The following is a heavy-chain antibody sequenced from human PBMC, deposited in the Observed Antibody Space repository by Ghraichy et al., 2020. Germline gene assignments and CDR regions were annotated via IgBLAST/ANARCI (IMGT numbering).Heavy chain of an antibody. V-gene: IGHV4-31*03. CDR2: IYYSGGT. CDR3: ARDHAGAYYYYAMDV. J-gene: IGHJ6*02. D-gene: IGHD2-8*02. CDR1: GDSISSGDYY. Sequence: SETLSLTCTVSGDSISSGDYYWTWIRQHPGKGLEWIGYIYYSGGTYYNPSLKSRLTISVDTSKNQFSLKLSSVTAADTAAYYCARDHAGAYYYYAMDVWGQGTTVTVAS.